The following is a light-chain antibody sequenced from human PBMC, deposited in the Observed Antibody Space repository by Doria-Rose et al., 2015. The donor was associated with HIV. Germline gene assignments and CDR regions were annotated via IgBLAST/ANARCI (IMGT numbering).Light chain of an antibody. J-gene: IGKJ2*01. Sequence: DIQVTQSPSTLSASVGDRVTITCRASQSISSRLAWYQQKPGKAPNLLIYKASSLESGVPSRFSGSGSGTEFTLTISSLQPDDFATYYCQQYNSYLSFGQGTKLEIK. CDR3: QQYNSYLS. CDR2: KAS. V-gene: IGKV1-5*03. CDR1: QSISSR.